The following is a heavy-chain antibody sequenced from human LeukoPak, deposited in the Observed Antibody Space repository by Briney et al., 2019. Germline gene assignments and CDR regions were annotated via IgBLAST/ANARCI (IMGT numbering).Heavy chain of an antibody. CDR3: ARETGIAAASYYYYFYMDV. CDR1: GFTFSSYA. V-gene: IGHV3-7*01. CDR2: IKQDGSEK. D-gene: IGHD6-13*01. Sequence: PGGSLRLSCAASGFTFSSYAMSWVRQAPGKGLEWVANIKQDGSEKYYVDSVKGRFTISRDNAKNSLYLQMISLRAEDTAVYYCARETGIAAASYYYYFYMDVWGKGTTVTISS. J-gene: IGHJ6*03.